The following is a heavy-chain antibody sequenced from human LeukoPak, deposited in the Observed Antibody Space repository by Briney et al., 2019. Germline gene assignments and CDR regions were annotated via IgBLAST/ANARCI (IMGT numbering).Heavy chain of an antibody. D-gene: IGHD6-19*01. CDR2: INHSGST. Sequence: ASETLSLTCAVYGGSFSGYYWSWIRQPPGKGLEWIGEINHSGSTNYNPSLKSRVTISVDTSKNQFSLKLSSVTAADTAVYYCAKGGWNFDYWGQGTLVTVSS. J-gene: IGHJ4*02. V-gene: IGHV4-34*01. CDR3: AKGGWNFDY. CDR1: GGSFSGYY.